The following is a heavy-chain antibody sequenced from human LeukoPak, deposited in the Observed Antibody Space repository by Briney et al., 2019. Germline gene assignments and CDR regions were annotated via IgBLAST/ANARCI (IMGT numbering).Heavy chain of an antibody. CDR3: ARAATVTTSPVDY. CDR1: GYTFTSYD. Sequence: ASVKVSCKASGYTFTSYDINWVRQATGQGLEWMGWMNPNSGNTGYAQKFQGRVTMTRNTSTSTAYMELRSLRSDDTAVYHCARAATVTTSPVDYWGQGTLVTVSS. V-gene: IGHV1-8*01. CDR2: MNPNSGNT. J-gene: IGHJ4*02. D-gene: IGHD4-17*01.